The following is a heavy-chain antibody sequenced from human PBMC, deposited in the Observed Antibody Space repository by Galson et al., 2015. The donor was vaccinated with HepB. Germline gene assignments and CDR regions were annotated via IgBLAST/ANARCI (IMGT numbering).Heavy chain of an antibody. V-gene: IGHV1-69*02. D-gene: IGHD6-19*01. CDR3: ARGLSSGWYEVGDAFDI. CDR1: GGTFSSYT. J-gene: IGHJ3*02. Sequence: SVKVSCKASGGTFSSYTISWVRQAPGQGLEWMGRIIPILGIANYAQKFQGRVTITADKSTSTAYMELSSLRSEDTAVYYCARGLSSGWYEVGDAFDIWGQGTMVTVSS. CDR2: IIPILGIA.